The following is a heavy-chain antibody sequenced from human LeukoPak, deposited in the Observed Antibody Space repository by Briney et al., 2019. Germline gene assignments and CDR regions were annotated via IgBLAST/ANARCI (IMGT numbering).Heavy chain of an antibody. CDR3: AVTPLVYCGGDCGYVY. Sequence: ASETLSLTCAVYGGSFSGYYWSWIRQPPGKGLEWVGEINQSGSTNYNPSLKSRVTISVDTSKNQFSLKLSSVTAADTAVYYCAVTPLVYCGGDCGYVYWGQGTLVTVSS. CDR2: INQSGST. CDR1: GGSFSGYY. V-gene: IGHV4-34*01. D-gene: IGHD2-21*02. J-gene: IGHJ4*02.